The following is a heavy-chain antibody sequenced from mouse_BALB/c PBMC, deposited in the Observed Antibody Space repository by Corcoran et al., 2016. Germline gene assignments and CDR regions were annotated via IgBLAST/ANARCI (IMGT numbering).Heavy chain of an antibody. J-gene: IGHJ2*01. CDR3: ARDYYGSSLYY. Sequence: EVQLQQSGPELVKPGASVKISCKTSGYTFTEYTMHWVKQSHGKSLAWIGGINPNNGGTSYNQKFKGKATLTVDKSSSTAYMELRSLTSEDSAVYYCARDYYGSSLYYWGQGTTLTVSS. V-gene: IGHV1-18*01. CDR1: GYTFTEYT. CDR2: INPNNGGT. D-gene: IGHD1-1*01.